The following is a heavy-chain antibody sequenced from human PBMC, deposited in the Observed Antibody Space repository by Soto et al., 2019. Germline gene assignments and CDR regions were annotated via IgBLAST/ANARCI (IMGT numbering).Heavy chain of an antibody. V-gene: IGHV3-33*01. D-gene: IGHD5-18*01. Sequence: QVQLVESGGGVVQPGRSLRLSCAASGFTFSSYGMHWVRQAPGKGLEWVAVIWYDGSNKYYADSVKGRFTISRDNSKNTLYLQMNSLRAEDTAVYYCARGQRYSYGTDDYWGQGTLVTVSS. CDR3: ARGQRYSYGTDDY. CDR1: GFTFSSYG. J-gene: IGHJ4*02. CDR2: IWYDGSNK.